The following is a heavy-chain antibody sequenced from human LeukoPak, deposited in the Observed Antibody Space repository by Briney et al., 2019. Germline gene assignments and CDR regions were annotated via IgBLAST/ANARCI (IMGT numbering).Heavy chain of an antibody. V-gene: IGHV1-18*01. CDR1: GYTFTTYG. CDR2: VSAYSGDT. D-gene: IGHD3-22*01. CDR3: ARVWYDSGNHLYFYYGLDV. Sequence: ASVKVSCKASGYTFTTYGITWVRQAPGQGLEWMGWVSAYSGDTDYAQSLQGRVTMTTDTSTSTAYMGLTTLRSDDTAVYYCARVWYDSGNHLYFYYGLDVRGQGTTVTVSS. J-gene: IGHJ6*02.